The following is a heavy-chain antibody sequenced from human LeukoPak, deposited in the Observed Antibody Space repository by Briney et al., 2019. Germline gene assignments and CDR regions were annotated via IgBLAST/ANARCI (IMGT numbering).Heavy chain of an antibody. V-gene: IGHV3-13*01. J-gene: IGHJ4*02. CDR1: GFTFSSYG. D-gene: IGHD3-22*01. CDR2: IGTAGDT. CDR3: ARVLLTTMIVVVITAGSRVDY. Sequence: GGSLRLSCAASGFTFSSYGMHWVRQATGKGLEWVSAIGTAGDTYYPGSVKGRFTISRENAKNSLYLQMNSLRAGDTAVYYCARVLLTTMIVVVITAGSRVDYWGQGTLVTVSS.